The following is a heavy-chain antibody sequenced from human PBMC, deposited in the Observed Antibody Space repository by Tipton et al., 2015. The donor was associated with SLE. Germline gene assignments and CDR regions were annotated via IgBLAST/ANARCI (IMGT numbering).Heavy chain of an antibody. J-gene: IGHJ4*02. CDR2: IYTSGST. CDR3: ANLYSSGWHL. Sequence: TLSLTCTVSGGSISSYYWSWIRQPPGKGLEWIGYIYTSGSTNYNPSLKSRVTISVDTSKNQFSLKLSSVTAADTAVYYCANLYSSGWHLWGQGTLVTVSS. D-gene: IGHD6-19*01. V-gene: IGHV4-4*09. CDR1: GGSISSYY.